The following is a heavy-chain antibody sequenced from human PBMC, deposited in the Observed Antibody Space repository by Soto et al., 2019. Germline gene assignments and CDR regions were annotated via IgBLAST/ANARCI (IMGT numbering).Heavy chain of an antibody. Sequence: EVSLRLSCVASGFSFSDYWMSWVRQAPGKWLEWVSAISGSGGSTYYADSVKGRFTISRDNSKNTLYLQMNSLRAEDTAVYYCAKDPRQCAPGGIGNWFDPWGQGTLVTVPS. CDR3: AKDPRQCAPGGIGNWFDP. V-gene: IGHV3-23*01. CDR1: GFSFSDYW. CDR2: ISGSGGST. J-gene: IGHJ5*02. D-gene: IGHD3-16*01.